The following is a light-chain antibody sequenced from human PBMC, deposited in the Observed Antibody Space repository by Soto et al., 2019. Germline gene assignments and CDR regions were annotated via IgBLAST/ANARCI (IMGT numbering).Light chain of an antibody. V-gene: IGKV1-39*01. CDR2: GAS. CDR1: DNINTF. Sequence: DIQMTQSPSSLSASIGDRVTITCRASDNINTFLNWYHQRPGKAPDLLIYGASSLKTGVPSRFSGSGSGTHFTLTIAGLQAADFATYYCQQNYSPVLTFGPGTRVDIK. J-gene: IGKJ3*01. CDR3: QQNYSPVLT.